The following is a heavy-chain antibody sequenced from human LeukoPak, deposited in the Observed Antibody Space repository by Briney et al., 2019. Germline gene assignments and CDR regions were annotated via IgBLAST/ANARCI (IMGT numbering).Heavy chain of an antibody. CDR3: AKQIAVAGYYYYAMDV. D-gene: IGHD6-19*01. J-gene: IGHJ6*02. CDR2: ISGSGGST. Sequence: GGSLRLSCAASGFTFSSYAMSWVRQAPGKGLEWVSRISGSGGSTYYADSVKGRFTISRDNAKNTLNLQMNSLRAEDTAVYYCAKQIAVAGYYYYAMDVWARGPRSPSP. CDR1: GFTFSSYA. V-gene: IGHV3-23*01.